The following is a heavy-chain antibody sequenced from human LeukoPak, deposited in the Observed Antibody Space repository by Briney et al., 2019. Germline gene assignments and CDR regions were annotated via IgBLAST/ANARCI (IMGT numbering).Heavy chain of an antibody. Sequence: SETLSLTCTVSGGSISSSSYYWGWIRQPPGKGLEWIGSIYYSGSTYYNPSPKSRVTISVDTSKNQFSLKLSSVTAADTAVYYCARGGMATNTLGYWGQGTLVTVSS. CDR2: IYYSGST. V-gene: IGHV4-39*07. CDR1: GGSISSSSYY. D-gene: IGHD5-24*01. CDR3: ARGGMATNTLGY. J-gene: IGHJ4*02.